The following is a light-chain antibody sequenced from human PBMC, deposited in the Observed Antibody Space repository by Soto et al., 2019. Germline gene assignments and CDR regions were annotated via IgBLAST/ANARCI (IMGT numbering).Light chain of an antibody. J-gene: IGLJ1*01. Sequence: SDELTQPPSESLAPGETARITCGGNDIGTKSVHWFQQKPGQAPVLVVHDDNDRPSGIPERFSGSNSGNTATLTISRVEAGDEADYYCQVWDYSSDHYVFGTGTKVTVL. CDR2: DDN. CDR1: DIGTKS. V-gene: IGLV3-21*02. CDR3: QVWDYSSDHYV.